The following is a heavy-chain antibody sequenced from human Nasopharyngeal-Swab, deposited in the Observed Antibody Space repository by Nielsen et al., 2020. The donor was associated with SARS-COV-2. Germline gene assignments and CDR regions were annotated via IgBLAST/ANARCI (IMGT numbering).Heavy chain of an antibody. CDR3: ARVFQGAFGAFDI. V-gene: IGHV4-61*08. J-gene: IGHJ3*02. D-gene: IGHD3-16*01. CDR2: IYHSGST. Sequence: SETLSLTCTVSGCSISSDGYYWIWMRQDPGKGLEWIGYIYHSGSTNYNPSLKSRVTISVDTSKNQYSLKLSSVTAADTAVYYCARVFQGAFGAFDIWGQGTMVTVSS. CDR1: GCSISSDGYY.